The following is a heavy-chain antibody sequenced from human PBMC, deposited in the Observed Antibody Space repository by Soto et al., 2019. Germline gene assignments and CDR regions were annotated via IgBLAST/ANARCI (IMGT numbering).Heavy chain of an antibody. J-gene: IGHJ6*02. V-gene: IGHV1-69*01. CDR1: GGTFSSYA. CDR3: ARESGELELPYYYYGMDV. Sequence: QVQLVQSGAEVKKPGSSVKVSCTASGGTFSSYAISWVRQAPGQGLEWMGGFIPIFGTANYAQKFQGRVTITADESTSTAYMELSSLRSEDTAVYYCARESGELELPYYYYGMDVWGQGTTVTVSS. D-gene: IGHD1-7*01. CDR2: FIPIFGTA.